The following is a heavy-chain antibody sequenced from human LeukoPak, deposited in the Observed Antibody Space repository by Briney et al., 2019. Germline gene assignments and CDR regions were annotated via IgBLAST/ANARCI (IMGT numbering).Heavy chain of an antibody. D-gene: IGHD1-26*01. CDR3: ARIKSGIDF. CDR2: ISYDGSNK. J-gene: IGHJ6*02. V-gene: IGHV3-30*03. Sequence: PGGSLRLSCAASGFTFSSYGMHWVRQAPGKGLEWVAVISYDGSNKYYADSVKGRFTISRDNSKNTLYLQMNSLRAEDTAVYYCARIKSGIDFWGQGTTVTVSS. CDR1: GFTFSSYG.